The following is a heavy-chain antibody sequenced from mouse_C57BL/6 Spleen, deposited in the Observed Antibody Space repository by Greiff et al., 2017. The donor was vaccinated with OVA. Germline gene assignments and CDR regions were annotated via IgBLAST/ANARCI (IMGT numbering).Heavy chain of an antibody. CDR3: ARGPPDYYGSSYGYFDV. Sequence: EVKVEESGGGLVKPGGSLKLSCAASGFTFSSYAMSWVRQTPEKRLEWVATISDGGSYTYYPDNVKGRFTISRDNAKNNLYLQMSHLKSEDTAMYYCARGPPDYYGSSYGYFDVWGTGTTVTVSS. J-gene: IGHJ1*03. D-gene: IGHD1-1*01. CDR1: GFTFSSYA. V-gene: IGHV5-4*03. CDR2: ISDGGSYT.